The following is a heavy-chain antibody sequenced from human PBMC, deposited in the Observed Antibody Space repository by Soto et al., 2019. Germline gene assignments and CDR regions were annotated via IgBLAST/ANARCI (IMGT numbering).Heavy chain of an antibody. CDR1: GFAFSGSA. D-gene: IGHD3-16*01. Sequence: LRRSCAASGFAFSGSAMYWVRQAPGKGPEWVGRIRSKGHNYATEYAASVKGRFTISRDDSKNTAYLQMNSLQTEDTAVYYCTRDLFSYDYSGILWFDPWGQGTLVTVSS. CDR2: IRSKGHNYAT. J-gene: IGHJ5*02. V-gene: IGHV3-73*01. CDR3: TRDLFSYDYSGILWFDP.